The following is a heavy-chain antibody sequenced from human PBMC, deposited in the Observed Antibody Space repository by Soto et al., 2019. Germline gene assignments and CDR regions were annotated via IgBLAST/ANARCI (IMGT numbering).Heavy chain of an antibody. CDR1: GGSISSGNYY. CDR2: IFYSGTT. J-gene: IGHJ6*02. V-gene: IGHV4-30-4*01. D-gene: IGHD3-10*01. Sequence: QVQLQESGPGLVKPSQTLSLTCTVSGGSISSGNYYWSWIRQPPGKGLEWIGYIFYSGTTYYNPSLKSRVIISVDTSNNQFSLKVNSVTAADTAVYYCARDSGWFGDFNYSYDGMDVWGQGTTVTVSS. CDR3: ARDSGWFGDFNYSYDGMDV.